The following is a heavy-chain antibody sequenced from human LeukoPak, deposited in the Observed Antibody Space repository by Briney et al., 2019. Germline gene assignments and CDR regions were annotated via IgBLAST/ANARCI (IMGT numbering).Heavy chain of an antibody. D-gene: IGHD1-26*01. CDR2: IIPIFGTA. J-gene: IGHJ5*02. V-gene: IGHV1-69*13. CDR1: GGTFSSYA. CDR3: ARGASYAHTSHNWFDP. Sequence: SVKVSCKASGGTFSSYAISWVRQAPGQGLEWMGGIIPIFGTANYAQKFQGRVTITADESTSTAYMELSSLRSEDTAVYYCARGASYAHTSHNWFDPWGQGTLVTVSS.